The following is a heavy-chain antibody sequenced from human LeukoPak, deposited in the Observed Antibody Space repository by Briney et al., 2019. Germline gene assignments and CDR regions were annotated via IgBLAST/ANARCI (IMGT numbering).Heavy chain of an antibody. D-gene: IGHD1-20*01. Sequence: PGRSLRLSCAASGFTFSSYAMHWVRQAPGKGLEWVAVISYDGSNKYYADSVKGRFTISRDNSKNTLYLQMNSLRAEDTAVYYCAREGTPWDNWNYFDYWGQGTLVTVSS. J-gene: IGHJ4*02. CDR1: GFTFSSYA. CDR3: AREGTPWDNWNYFDY. CDR2: ISYDGSNK. V-gene: IGHV3-30-3*01.